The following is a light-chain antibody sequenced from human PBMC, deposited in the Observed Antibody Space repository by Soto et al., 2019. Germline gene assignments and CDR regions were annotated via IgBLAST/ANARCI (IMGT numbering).Light chain of an antibody. J-gene: IGKJ4*01. Sequence: EILLTQSPCTLSLSPGERATLSCRASQSVSSNLAWYQQKPGQAPRLLIYDASNRATGIPARFSGSGSGTDFTLTISSLEPEDFAVYYCQQRSNWPLTFGGGTKVDI. CDR3: QQRSNWPLT. CDR2: DAS. CDR1: QSVSSN. V-gene: IGKV3-11*01.